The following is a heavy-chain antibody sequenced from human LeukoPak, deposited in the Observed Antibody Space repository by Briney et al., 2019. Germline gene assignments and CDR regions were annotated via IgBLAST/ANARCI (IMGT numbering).Heavy chain of an antibody. V-gene: IGHV1-2*02. CDR1: GYTFTDYY. CDR3: AREGQLVGWFDP. Sequence: ASVKVSCKASGYTFTDYYIHWVRQAPGQGLEWMGWISPNSGGTKYAQKFQGRVTMTRDTSISTAYMELSRLRSDDTAVYYCAREGQLVGWFDPWGQGTLVTVSS. D-gene: IGHD6-13*01. CDR2: ISPNSGGT. J-gene: IGHJ5*02.